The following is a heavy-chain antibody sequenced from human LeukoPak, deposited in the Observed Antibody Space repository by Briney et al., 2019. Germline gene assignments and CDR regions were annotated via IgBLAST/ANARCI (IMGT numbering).Heavy chain of an antibody. J-gene: IGHJ2*01. V-gene: IGHV3-23*01. CDR1: GFTFSDYA. Sequence: GGSLRLSCAASGFTFSDYAMNWVRQTPGKGLEWLSTITNSGGSTYYADSVKGRFTISRDNSMNTVYLQMNSLRGEDTAIYHCAKDGGYSSGWYYRYFDLWGRGTLVTVSS. CDR3: AKDGGYSSGWYYRYFDL. CDR2: ITNSGGST. D-gene: IGHD6-19*01.